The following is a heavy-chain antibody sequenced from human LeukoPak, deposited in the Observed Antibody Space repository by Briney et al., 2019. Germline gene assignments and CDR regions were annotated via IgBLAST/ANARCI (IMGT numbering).Heavy chain of an antibody. Sequence: SETLSLTCTVSGGSISSSSYYWGWIRQPPGKGLEWIGRIYYSGSTYYNPSLKSRVTISVDASKNQFSLKLSSVTAADTAVYYCARDYDSLLVEWHNGLDPWGQGTLVTVSS. CDR3: ARDYDSLLVEWHNGLDP. CDR1: GGSISSSSYY. J-gene: IGHJ5*02. V-gene: IGHV4-39*07. D-gene: IGHD3-3*01. CDR2: IYYSGST.